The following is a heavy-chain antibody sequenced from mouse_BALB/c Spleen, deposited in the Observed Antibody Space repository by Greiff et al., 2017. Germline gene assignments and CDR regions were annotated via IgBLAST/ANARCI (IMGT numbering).Heavy chain of an antibody. D-gene: IGHD1-2*01. Sequence: EVQLVESGPELVKPGASVKIPCKASGYTFTDYNMDWVKQSHGKSLEWIGDINPNNGGTIYNQKFKGKATLTVDKSSSTAYMELRSLTSEDTAVYYCARRGLRLRNYAMDYWGQGTSVTVSS. CDR2: INPNNGGT. V-gene: IGHV1-18*01. J-gene: IGHJ4*01. CDR3: ARRGLRLRNYAMDY. CDR1: GYTFTDYN.